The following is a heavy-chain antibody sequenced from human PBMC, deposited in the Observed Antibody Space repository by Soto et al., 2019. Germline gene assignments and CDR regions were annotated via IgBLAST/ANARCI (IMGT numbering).Heavy chain of an antibody. Sequence: ASVKVSCKASGYTFTGYYMHWVRQDPGQGREWMGWINPNSGGTNYAQKFQGWVTMTRDTSISTAYMELSGLRSDDTAVYYCARDHSSSWYGTDYYYGMDVWGQGTTVTVSS. CDR2: INPNSGGT. CDR3: ARDHSSSWYGTDYYYGMDV. V-gene: IGHV1-2*04. D-gene: IGHD6-13*01. CDR1: GYTFTGYY. J-gene: IGHJ6*02.